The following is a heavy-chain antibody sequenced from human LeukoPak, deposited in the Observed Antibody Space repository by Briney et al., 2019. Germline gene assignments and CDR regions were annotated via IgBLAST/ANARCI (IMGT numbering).Heavy chain of an antibody. J-gene: IGHJ6*03. D-gene: IGHD6-6*01. Sequence: SQTLSLTCTVSGGSISSGSYYWSWIRQPAGKGLEWIGRIYTSGSTNYNPSLKSRVTISVDTSKNQFSPKLSSVTAADTAVYYCARDLRVQLVRLGIPYYYYYYMDVWGKGTTVTVSS. V-gene: IGHV4-61*02. CDR3: ARDLRVQLVRLGIPYYYYYYMDV. CDR1: GGSISSGSYY. CDR2: IYTSGST.